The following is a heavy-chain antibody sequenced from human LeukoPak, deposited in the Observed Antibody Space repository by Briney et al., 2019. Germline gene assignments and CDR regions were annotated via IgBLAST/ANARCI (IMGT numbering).Heavy chain of an antibody. CDR1: GYTFTSYG. J-gene: IGHJ4*02. CDR3: ARAPGFAVAGRAFDY. Sequence: ASVKVSCKASGYTFTSYGISWVRQAPGQGLEWMGWISTYNGNTNYAQKLQGRVTMTTDTSTSTAYMELRSLRSDDTAVYYCARAPGFAVAGRAFDYWGQGTLVTVSS. D-gene: IGHD6-19*01. V-gene: IGHV1-18*01. CDR2: ISTYNGNT.